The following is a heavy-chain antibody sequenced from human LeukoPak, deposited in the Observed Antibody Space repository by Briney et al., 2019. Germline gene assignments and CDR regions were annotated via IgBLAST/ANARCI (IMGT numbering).Heavy chain of an antibody. D-gene: IGHD3-3*01. CDR1: GGSISSSSYY. J-gene: IGHJ4*02. CDR2: IYYSGST. V-gene: IGHV4-39*01. CDR3: ARHAPITIFGVVTVFDY. Sequence: SETLSLTRTVSGGSISSSSYYWGWIRQPPGKGLEWIGSIYYSGSTYYNPSLKSRVTISVDTSKNQFSLKLSSVTAADTAVYYCARHAPITIFGVVTVFDYWGQGTLATVSS.